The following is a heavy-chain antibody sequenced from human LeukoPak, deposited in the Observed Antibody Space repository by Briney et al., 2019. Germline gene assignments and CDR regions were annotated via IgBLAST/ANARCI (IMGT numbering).Heavy chain of an antibody. CDR1: GGSISSSSYY. D-gene: IGHD6-19*01. CDR2: IYYSGST. CDR3: ARGRGIAVAGVNFDY. Sequence: SSETLSLTCTVSGGSISSSSYYWGWIRQPPGKGLEWIGSIYYSGSTYYNPSLKSRVTISVDTSKNQFSLKLSSVTAADTAVYYCARGRGIAVAGVNFDYWGQGTLVTVSS. V-gene: IGHV4-39*07. J-gene: IGHJ4*02.